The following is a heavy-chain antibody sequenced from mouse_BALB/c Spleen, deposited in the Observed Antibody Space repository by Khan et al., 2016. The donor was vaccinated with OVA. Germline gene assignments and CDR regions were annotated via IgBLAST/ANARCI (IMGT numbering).Heavy chain of an antibody. V-gene: IGHV3-2*02. Sequence: EVQLQESGPGLVKPSQSLSLTCTVTGYSITSDYTWNWIRQFPGNKLEWMGFISYSGNTRYNPYLKSRISITRDTSKNQFFLQLNSVTSEDTATYYCARKDYYDYDPFPYWGQGTLVTVSA. CDR1: GYSITSDYT. CDR3: ARKDYYDYDPFPY. D-gene: IGHD2-4*01. J-gene: IGHJ3*01. CDR2: ISYSGNT.